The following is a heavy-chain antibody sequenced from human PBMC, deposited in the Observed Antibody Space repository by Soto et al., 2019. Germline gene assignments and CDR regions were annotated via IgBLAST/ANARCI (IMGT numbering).Heavy chain of an antibody. V-gene: IGHV3-30*18. Sequence: QVQLVESGGGVVQPGRSLRLSCAASGFTFSSYGMHWVRQAPGKGLEWVAVISYDGSNKYYADSVKGRFTISRGNSKNTLYLQMNSLRAEDTAVYYCAKDLYYYGSGSLDYWGQGTLVTVSS. D-gene: IGHD3-10*01. CDR2: ISYDGSNK. J-gene: IGHJ4*02. CDR1: GFTFSSYG. CDR3: AKDLYYYGSGSLDY.